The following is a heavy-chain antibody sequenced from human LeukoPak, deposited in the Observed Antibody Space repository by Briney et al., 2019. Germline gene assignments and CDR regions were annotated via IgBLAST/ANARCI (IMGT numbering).Heavy chain of an antibody. V-gene: IGHV4-59*12. Sequence: SETLSLTCTVSGGSISSYYWSWIRQPPGKGLEWIGYIYYSGSTNYNPSLKSRVTISVDTSKNQFSLKLSSVTAADTAVYYCARESLPQLSVAGQFDPWGQGTLVTVSS. CDR1: GGSISSYY. CDR3: ARESLPQLSVAGQFDP. J-gene: IGHJ5*02. D-gene: IGHD6-19*01. CDR2: IYYSGST.